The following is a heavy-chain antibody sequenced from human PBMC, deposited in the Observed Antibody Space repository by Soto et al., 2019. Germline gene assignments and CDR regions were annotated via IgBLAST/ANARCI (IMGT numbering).Heavy chain of an antibody. V-gene: IGHV4-61*08. CDR2: IYYSGST. J-gene: IGHJ4*02. CDR1: GGSISSGGYY. CDR3: ARNTRTIFDY. Sequence: SETLSLTCTVSGGSISSGGYYWSWIRQHPGKGLEWIGYIYYSGSTNYNPSLKSRVTISVDTSKNQFSLKLSSVTAADTAVYYCARNTRTIFDYWGQGTLVTVSS. D-gene: IGHD2-2*02.